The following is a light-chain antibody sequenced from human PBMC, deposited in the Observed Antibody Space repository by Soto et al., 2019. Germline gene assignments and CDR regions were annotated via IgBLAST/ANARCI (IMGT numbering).Light chain of an antibody. Sequence: DIRMTQSPSTLSASVGDRVTITCRASQSISSWLAWYQQKPGKAPKLLIYKASSLESGVPSRFSGSGSGTEFTLTISSLQPDDFATYYCQQYNRYSLTFGGGTKVDIK. J-gene: IGKJ4*01. V-gene: IGKV1-5*03. CDR3: QQYNRYSLT. CDR1: QSISSW. CDR2: KAS.